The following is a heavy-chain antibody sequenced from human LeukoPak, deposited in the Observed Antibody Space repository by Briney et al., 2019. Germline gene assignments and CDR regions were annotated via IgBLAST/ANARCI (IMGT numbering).Heavy chain of an antibody. CDR3: AKGPWYGSASDEDR. D-gene: IGHD6-6*01. CDR1: VCTFSSYW. Sequence: GGSLRLSCAASVCTFSSYWMTWVRQAPWKGLEWVANIKRDGSEKHYVDSVKGRFTISRDNAKNSMFLQMNSLRAEDTAVYYCAKGPWYGSASDEDRWGQGTLVTVSS. J-gene: IGHJ5*02. CDR2: IKRDGSEK. V-gene: IGHV3-7*01.